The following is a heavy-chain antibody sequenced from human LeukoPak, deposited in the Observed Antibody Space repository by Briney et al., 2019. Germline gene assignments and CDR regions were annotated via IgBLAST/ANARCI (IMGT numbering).Heavy chain of an antibody. CDR3: ARGYNWNGADAFDI. CDR1: GFTFSSYA. J-gene: IGHJ3*02. CDR2: IPYDGSNK. V-gene: IGHV3-30*04. D-gene: IGHD1-20*01. Sequence: GGSLRLSCAASGFTFSSYAMHWVRQAPGKGLEWVAVIPYDGSNKYYADSVKGRFTISRDNSKNTLYLQMNSLRAEDTAVYYCARGYNWNGADAFDIWGQGTMVTVSS.